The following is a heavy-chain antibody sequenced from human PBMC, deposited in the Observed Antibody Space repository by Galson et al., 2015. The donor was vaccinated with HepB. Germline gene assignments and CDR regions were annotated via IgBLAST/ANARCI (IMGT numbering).Heavy chain of an antibody. D-gene: IGHD2-15*01. CDR2: IIPIFGTA. V-gene: IGHV1-69*13. CDR1: GGTFSSYA. J-gene: IGHJ4*02. Sequence: SVKVSCKASGGTFSSYAISWVRQAPGQGLEWMGGIIPIFGTANYAQKFQGRVTITADESTSTAYMELSSLRSEDTAVYYCATCSGGSCYGLRVFDYWGQGTLVTVSS. CDR3: ATCSGGSCYGLRVFDY.